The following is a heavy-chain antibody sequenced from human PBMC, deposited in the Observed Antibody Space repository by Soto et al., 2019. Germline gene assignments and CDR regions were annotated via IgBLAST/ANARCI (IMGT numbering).Heavy chain of an antibody. V-gene: IGHV1-18*01. CDR3: ARAFCSGGSCYLDY. CDR2: ISAYSGNT. D-gene: IGHD2-15*01. J-gene: IGHJ4*02. CDR1: GYTFTTFG. Sequence: QVQLVQSGGEVKKPGAAVKVSCKASGYTFTTFGIGWVRQAPGQGLEWMGWISAYSGNTEYPEKLQGRVTMTIDTSTSTTYMELRSLRSDDTAVYCARAFCSGGSCYLDYWGQGALVTVSS.